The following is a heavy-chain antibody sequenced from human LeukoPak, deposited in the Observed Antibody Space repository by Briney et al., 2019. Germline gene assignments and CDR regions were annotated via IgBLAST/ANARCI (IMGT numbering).Heavy chain of an antibody. V-gene: IGHV1-69*13. CDR3: ASPRRIAARPLYYYYMDV. Sequence: SVKVSCKASGGTFSSCAISWVRQAPGQGLEWMGGIIPIFGTANYAQKFQGRGTITAGESTSTAYMELSSLRSEDTAVYYCASPRRIAARPLYYYYMDVWGKGTTVTVSS. CDR2: IIPIFGTA. J-gene: IGHJ6*03. D-gene: IGHD6-6*01. CDR1: GGTFSSCA.